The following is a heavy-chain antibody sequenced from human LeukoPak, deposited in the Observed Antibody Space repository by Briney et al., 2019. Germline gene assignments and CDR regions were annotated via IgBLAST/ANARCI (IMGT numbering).Heavy chain of an antibody. V-gene: IGHV3-73*01. CDR2: IRNRANSYAT. J-gene: IGHJ4*02. CDR1: GFTFSGSS. D-gene: IGHD3-22*01. Sequence: GESLKISCAASGFTFSGSSVHWVRQAFGKGLEWVGRIRNRANSYATEYAASVKGRFTISRDDSKNTAYLQMNSLRPEDTAVYYCAKVNNEFDYYYDNSGFEYWGQGTLVTVSS. CDR3: AKVNNEFDYYYDNSGFEY.